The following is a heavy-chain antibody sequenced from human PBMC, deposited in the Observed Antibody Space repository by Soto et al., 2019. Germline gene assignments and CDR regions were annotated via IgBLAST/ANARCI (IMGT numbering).Heavy chain of an antibody. V-gene: IGHV4-59*01. CDR2: IYYSGST. CDR1: GGSISSYY. Sequence: PSETLSLTCTVSGGSISSYYWSWIRQPPGKGLEWIGYIYYSGSTNYNPSLKSRVTISVDTSKNQFSLKLSSVTAADTAVYYCARVGAYCSSTSCYALPYNWFDPWGQGTLVTVSS. CDR3: ARVGAYCSSTSCYALPYNWFDP. J-gene: IGHJ5*02. D-gene: IGHD2-2*01.